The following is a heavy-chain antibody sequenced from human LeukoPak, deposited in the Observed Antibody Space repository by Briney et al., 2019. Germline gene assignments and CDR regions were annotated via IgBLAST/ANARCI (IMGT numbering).Heavy chain of an antibody. D-gene: IGHD3-16*01. CDR2: INHSGST. Sequence: SETLSITCAVYGGSFSGYYWSWIRQPPGKGLEWIGEINHSGSTNYNLSLKSRVTISVDTSKNQFSLKLSSVTAADTAVYYCAQRGDSSFNWFDPWGQGTLVTVSS. V-gene: IGHV4-34*01. J-gene: IGHJ5*02. CDR3: AQRGDSSFNWFDP. CDR1: GGSFSGYY.